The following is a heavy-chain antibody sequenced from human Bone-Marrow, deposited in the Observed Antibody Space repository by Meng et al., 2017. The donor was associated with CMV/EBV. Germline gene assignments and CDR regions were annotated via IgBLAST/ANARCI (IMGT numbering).Heavy chain of an antibody. V-gene: IGHV6-1*01. D-gene: IGHD2-2*01. J-gene: IGHJ4*02. Sequence: VSSNSAAWNWIRQSPSRGLEWLGRTYYRSKWYNDYAVSVRSRITINPDTSKNQFSLHLNSVTPEDTAVYYCARVRAVPDTYYFDYWGQGTLVTVSS. CDR2: TYYRSKWYN. CDR3: ARVRAVPDTYYFDY. CDR1: VSSNSAA.